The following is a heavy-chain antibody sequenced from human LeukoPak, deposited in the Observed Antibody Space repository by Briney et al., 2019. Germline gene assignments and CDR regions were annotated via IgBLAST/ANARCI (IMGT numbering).Heavy chain of an antibody. J-gene: IGHJ4*02. CDR3: AREEFDY. CDR1: GXTFSSYS. CDR2: INSDGSST. V-gene: IGHV3-74*01. Sequence: PGGSLRLSCAASGXTFSSYSMHWVRQAPGKGLVWVSRINSDGSSTTYADSVKGRFTISRDNAKNSLYLQMNSLRAEDTALYYCAREEFDYWGQGTLVTVSS.